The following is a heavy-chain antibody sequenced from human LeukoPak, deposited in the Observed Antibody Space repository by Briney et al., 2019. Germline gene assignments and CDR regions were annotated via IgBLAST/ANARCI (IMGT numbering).Heavy chain of an antibody. CDR2: INPSGDGT. CDR3: ARGIWTSHTVGYYFDN. V-gene: IGHV1-46*01. D-gene: IGHD6-13*01. J-gene: IGHJ4*02. CDR1: GYSFTNNY. Sequence: ASVKVSCKASGYSFTNNYIHWVRQAPGQGLEWMGVINPSGDGTSYAQKFQDRVTITRDASASTAYMELSSLRSDDMAVYYCARGIWTSHTVGYYFDNWGQGTLVTVSS.